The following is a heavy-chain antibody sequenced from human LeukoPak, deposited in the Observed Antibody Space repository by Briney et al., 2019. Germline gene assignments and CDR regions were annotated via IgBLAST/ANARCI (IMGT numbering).Heavy chain of an antibody. CDR1: GGSISSYY. CDR3: ARSDTAMRSDY. Sequence: SETLSLTCTVSGGSISSYYWSWIRQPPGKGLEWIGYIYYSGSTYYNPSLKSRVTISVDTSKNQFSLKLSSVTAADTAVYYCARSDTAMRSDYWGQGTLVTVSS. J-gene: IGHJ4*02. D-gene: IGHD5-18*01. V-gene: IGHV4-59*12. CDR2: IYYSGST.